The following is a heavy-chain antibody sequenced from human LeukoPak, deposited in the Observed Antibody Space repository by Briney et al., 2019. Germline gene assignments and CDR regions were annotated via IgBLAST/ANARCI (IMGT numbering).Heavy chain of an antibody. CDR2: INSDVSST. CDR3: LKDADY. J-gene: IGHJ4*01. CDR1: GFTFSISG. V-gene: IGHV3-74*01. Sequence: GGSLRLSCAASGFTFSISGMHWVRQAPGKGLVWVSLINSDVSSTWYADSVKGRLTISRDNAKNTVYLQMDSLRAEDTAVYYCLKDADYWGHGTRVTVSS.